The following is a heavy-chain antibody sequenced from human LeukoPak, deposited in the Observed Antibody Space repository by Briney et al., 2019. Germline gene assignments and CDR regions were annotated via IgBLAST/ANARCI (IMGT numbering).Heavy chain of an antibody. V-gene: IGHV4-34*01. D-gene: IGHD3-10*01. Sequence: SETPSLTCAVYGGSFSGYYWTWIRQPPGKGLEWIGEINHSGSSNYNPSLKSRVTISVDTSKNQFSLKLTSVTAADSAVYYCARSYNRVVLLYYWGQGTLVTVSS. CDR1: GGSFSGYY. CDR2: INHSGSS. J-gene: IGHJ4*02. CDR3: ARSYNRVVLLYY.